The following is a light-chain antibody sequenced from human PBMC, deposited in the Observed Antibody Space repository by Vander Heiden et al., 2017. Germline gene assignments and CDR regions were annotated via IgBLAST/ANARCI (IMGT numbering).Light chain of an antibody. CDR3: QQDAVPLFT. Sequence: EIVLTQSPGTLSLSPGERATLSCRASQSVNSNCLAWYQQKPGQAPRLLISGASSRASGIPDRFSGSGSGTDFTITISSLEPEDFAVYYCQQDAVPLFTFGPGTKVDIK. V-gene: IGKV3-20*01. CDR1: QSVNSNC. J-gene: IGKJ3*01. CDR2: GAS.